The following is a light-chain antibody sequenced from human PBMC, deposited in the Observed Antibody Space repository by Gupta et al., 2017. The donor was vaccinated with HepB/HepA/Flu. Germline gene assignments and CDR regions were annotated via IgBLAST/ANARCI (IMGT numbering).Light chain of an antibody. J-gene: IGKJ4*01. Sequence: EIIMTQSPATLSVSPGERVTLSCRASQSIPNNLAWYQQKPGQAPRLPIYGASTRATGIPARFSGSGSGTDFTLSISILQSEDFAVYYCQQEYNWRITFGGGTKVEIK. CDR2: GAS. CDR1: QSIPNN. V-gene: IGKV3-15*01. CDR3: QQEYNWRIT.